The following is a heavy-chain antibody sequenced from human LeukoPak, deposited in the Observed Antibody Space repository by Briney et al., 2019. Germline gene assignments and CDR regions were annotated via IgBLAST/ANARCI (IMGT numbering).Heavy chain of an antibody. V-gene: IGHV3-23*01. CDR2: ISGSGGST. CDR1: GFTFSSYA. CDR3: ARAEAYYDFWSGYPTHYYYYYGMDV. J-gene: IGHJ6*02. D-gene: IGHD3-3*01. Sequence: GGSLRLSCAASGFTFSSYAMSWVRQAPGKGLEWVSAISGSGGSTYYADSVKGRFTISRDNSKNTLYLQMNSLRAEDTAVYYCARAEAYYDFWSGYPTHYYYYYGMDVWGQGTTVTVPS.